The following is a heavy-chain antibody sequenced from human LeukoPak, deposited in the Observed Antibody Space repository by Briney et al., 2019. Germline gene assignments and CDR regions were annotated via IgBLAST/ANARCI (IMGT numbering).Heavy chain of an antibody. J-gene: IGHJ4*02. CDR1: GFTFSNAW. CDR2: IKSKTDGGTT. Sequence: GGSLRLSCAASGFTFSNAWMSWVRQAPGKGLEWVGRIKSKTDGGTTDYAAPVKGRFTISRDVSKKTLHLQMNSLKTEDTAVYYCIGSGALFDYWGQGTLVTVSS. V-gene: IGHV3-15*01. D-gene: IGHD3-10*01. CDR3: IGSGALFDY.